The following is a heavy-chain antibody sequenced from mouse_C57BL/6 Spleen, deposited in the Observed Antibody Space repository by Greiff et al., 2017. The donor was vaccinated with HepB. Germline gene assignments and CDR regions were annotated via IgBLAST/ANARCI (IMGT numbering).Heavy chain of an antibody. D-gene: IGHD3-3*01. V-gene: IGHV1-26*01. CDR1: GYTFTDYY. Sequence: EVQLQQSGPELVKPGASVKISCKASGYTFTDYYMNWVKQSHGKSLEWIGDINPNNGGTSYNQKFKGKATLTVDKSSSTAYMELRSLTSEDSAVYYCARIREISGYFDVWGTGTTVTVSS. CDR3: ARIREISGYFDV. J-gene: IGHJ1*03. CDR2: INPNNGGT.